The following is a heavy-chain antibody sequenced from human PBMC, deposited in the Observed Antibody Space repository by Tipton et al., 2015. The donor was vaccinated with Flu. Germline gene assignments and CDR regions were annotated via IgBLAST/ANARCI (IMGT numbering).Heavy chain of an antibody. D-gene: IGHD3-16*01. V-gene: IGHV4-61*02. CDR3: VRFGAGGSFEAN. CDR2: IYTSGTT. Sequence: TLSLTCTVSGASTSSGSYYWSWIRQPAGRGLEWVGRIYTSGTTDYNSSLESRVTVSADTSKNQFSLKLTSVTAADTAVYYCVRFGAGGSFEANRGQGTLVTVSS. J-gene: IGHJ1*01. CDR1: GASTSSGSYY.